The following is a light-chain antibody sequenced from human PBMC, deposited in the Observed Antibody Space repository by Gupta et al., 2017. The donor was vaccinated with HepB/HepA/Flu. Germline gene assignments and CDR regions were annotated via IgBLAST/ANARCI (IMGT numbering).Light chain of an antibody. CDR3: QQYNTWPT. CDR1: QSVSSK. CDR2: GAS. Sequence: EIVMTQSPATLSVSPGERTTLSCRASQSVSSKLAWYQQKPGQAPRLLIYGASNRARGTTDRFSGSGCGKEFTLTSSSRQYEGCAVYYWQQYNTWPTFGQGTKVEIK. J-gene: IGKJ1*01. V-gene: IGKV3-15*01.